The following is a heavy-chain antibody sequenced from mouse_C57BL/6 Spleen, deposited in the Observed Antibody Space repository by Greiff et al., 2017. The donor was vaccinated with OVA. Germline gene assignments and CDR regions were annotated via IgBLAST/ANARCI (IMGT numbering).Heavy chain of an antibody. D-gene: IGHD2-3*01. CDR1: GYTFTSSW. CDR2: IDPDSGGT. J-gene: IGHJ4*01. CDR3: ASADGYCEGYAMDY. Sequence: VQLQQSGAELVKPGASVKLSCKASGYTFTSSWMHWVKQRPGRGLEWIGRIDPDSGGTKYNEKFKSKATLTVDKPSSTAYMQLSSLTSEDSAVDVWASADGYCEGYAMDYWGQGTSVTVSS. V-gene: IGHV1-62-3*01.